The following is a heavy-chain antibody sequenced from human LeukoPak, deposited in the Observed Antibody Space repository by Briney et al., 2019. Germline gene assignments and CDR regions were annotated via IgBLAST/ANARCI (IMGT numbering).Heavy chain of an antibody. J-gene: IGHJ4*02. Sequence: GGSLRLSCAASGFTFSDYYMSWIRQAPGKGLERVSYISSSGSTIYYADSVKGRFTISRDNAKNSLYLQMNSLRAEDTAVYYCARPQGMITFGGVIVPPSGYWGQGTLVTVSS. CDR2: ISSSGSTI. V-gene: IGHV3-11*01. CDR3: ARPQGMITFGGVIVPPSGY. CDR1: GFTFSDYY. D-gene: IGHD3-16*02.